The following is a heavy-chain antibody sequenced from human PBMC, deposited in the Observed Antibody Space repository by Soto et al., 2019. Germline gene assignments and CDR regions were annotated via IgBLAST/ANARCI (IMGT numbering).Heavy chain of an antibody. Sequence: QVHLQELGPGVVKLSQTLSLSCSVSGSSISSGGFYWSWIRQRPGEGLEWIGNVYYSGATYYTPSFESPGAISLALPANQFALELRSVTDQNTAVYSSATVHFPTWFDPWAQGTLVTVSS. CDR3: ATVHFPTWFDP. CDR2: VYYSGAT. J-gene: IGHJ5*02. V-gene: IGHV4-31*01. CDR1: GSSISSGGFY. D-gene: IGHD3-3*02.